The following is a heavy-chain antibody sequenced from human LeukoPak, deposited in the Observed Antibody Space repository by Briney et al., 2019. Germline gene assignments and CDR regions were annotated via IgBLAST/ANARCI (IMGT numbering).Heavy chain of an antibody. CDR3: AGTTVAGLYLNYYYYYMDV. J-gene: IGHJ6*03. CDR1: GYSITSAYY. V-gene: IGHV4-38-2*02. CDR2: FFLKGST. D-gene: IGHD6-19*01. Sequence: SETLSLTCTDSGYSITSAYYWGWIRQPPGKGLEWLGSFFLKGSTYYNPSLKSRVTMSVDTSKNQFSLKLSSVTAADTAVYYCAGTTVAGLYLNYYYYYMDVWGKGTTVTISS.